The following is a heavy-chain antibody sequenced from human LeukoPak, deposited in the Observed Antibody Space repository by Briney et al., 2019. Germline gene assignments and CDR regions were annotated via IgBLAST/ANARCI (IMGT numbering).Heavy chain of an antibody. J-gene: IGHJ5*02. CDR3: ARGLSTLWFGDP. D-gene: IGHD3-10*01. CDR1: GYTFSDYY. Sequence: ASVEVSCKASGYTFSDYYMHWIRQAPGQGLEWMGWINTNSGGTNYAQKFLGRVTMTRDPSISTAYMELSGLTSDDTAVYYCARGLSTLWFGDPWGQGTLVTVSS. V-gene: IGHV1-2*02. CDR2: INTNSGGT.